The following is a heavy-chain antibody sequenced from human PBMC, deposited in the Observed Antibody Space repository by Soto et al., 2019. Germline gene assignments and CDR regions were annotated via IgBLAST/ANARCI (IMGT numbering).Heavy chain of an antibody. CDR2: ISYDGSNK. D-gene: IGHD3-3*01. Sequence: GGSLRLSCAASGFTFSSYAMHWVRQAPGKGLEWVAVISYDGSNKYYADSVKGRFTISRDNSKNTLYLQMNSLRAEDTAVYYCARDGTRITIFGVANYFDYWGQGTLVTVSS. V-gene: IGHV3-30-3*01. CDR3: ARDGTRITIFGVANYFDY. J-gene: IGHJ4*02. CDR1: GFTFSSYA.